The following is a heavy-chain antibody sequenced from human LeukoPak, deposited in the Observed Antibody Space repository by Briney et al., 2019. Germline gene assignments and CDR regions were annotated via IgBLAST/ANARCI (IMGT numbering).Heavy chain of an antibody. Sequence: GRSLRLSCAASGFTFSSYGMHWVRQAPGKGLEWVAVISCDGSNKYYADSVKGRFTISRDNSKNTLYLQMNSLRAEDTAVYYCAKRMWQQLFTFDYWGQGTLVTVSS. CDR3: AKRMWQQLFTFDY. J-gene: IGHJ4*02. D-gene: IGHD6-13*01. V-gene: IGHV3-30*18. CDR2: ISCDGSNK. CDR1: GFTFSSYG.